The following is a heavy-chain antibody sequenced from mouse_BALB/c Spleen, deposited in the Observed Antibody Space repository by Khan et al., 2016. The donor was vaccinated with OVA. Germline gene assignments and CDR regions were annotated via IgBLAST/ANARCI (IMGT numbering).Heavy chain of an antibody. CDR3: ARNSYMYDFTY. CDR1: GFSLTTYG. Sequence: QVQLKESGPGLVRPSQTLSITCTVSGFSLTTYGVHWVRQSPGKGLEWLGVIRSAGKTDYNAAFISRLSITKDNSKSQVFFKMNSLQAEDTAMYYCARNSYMYDFTYWGQGTLVTVSA. CDR2: IRSAGKT. D-gene: IGHD2-14*01. V-gene: IGHV2-2*01. J-gene: IGHJ3*01.